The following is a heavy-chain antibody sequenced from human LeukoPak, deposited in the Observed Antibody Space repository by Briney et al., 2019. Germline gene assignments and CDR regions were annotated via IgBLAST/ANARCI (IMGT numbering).Heavy chain of an antibody. D-gene: IGHD6-19*01. V-gene: IGHV4-4*07. CDR1: GGSISSYY. J-gene: IGHJ4*02. Sequence: SETLSLTCTVSGGSISSYYWSWIRQPAGKGLEWIGRIYTSGSTNYNPSLKSRVTMSVDTSKNQFSLKLSSVTAADTAVYYCAREAYSSGWYPSEYWGQGTLVTVSS. CDR3: AREAYSSGWYPSEY. CDR2: IYTSGST.